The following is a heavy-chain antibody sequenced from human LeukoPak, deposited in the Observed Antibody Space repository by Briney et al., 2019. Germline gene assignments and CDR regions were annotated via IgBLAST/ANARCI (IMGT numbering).Heavy chain of an antibody. V-gene: IGHV1-18*01. Sequence: ASVKVSFKASGYTFTTYAISWVRQAPGQGLEWMGWISGYNGNRVYAQQFQGRVTMTTDTSTNTVYMDLRSLRSDDAAEYYCARSYYDSSGHLDYWGQGTLVTVSS. CDR1: GYTFTTYA. CDR2: ISGYNGNR. J-gene: IGHJ4*02. D-gene: IGHD3-22*01. CDR3: ARSYYDSSGHLDY.